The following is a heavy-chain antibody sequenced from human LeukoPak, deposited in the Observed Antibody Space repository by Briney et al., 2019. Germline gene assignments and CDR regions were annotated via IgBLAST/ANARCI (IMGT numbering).Heavy chain of an antibody. D-gene: IGHD5-12*01. Sequence: SETLSLTCTVSGASISDSDFFWAWVRQPPGKGLEWIGNIYYSGTTYYNPSLMSRVSVSMDTSKKQFSLKLRSMTAADTALYLCAREGGDDYLDWFDPWGQGTLVTVSS. CDR2: IYYSGTT. CDR3: AREGGDDYLDWFDP. J-gene: IGHJ5*02. V-gene: IGHV4-39*02. CDR1: GASISDSDFF.